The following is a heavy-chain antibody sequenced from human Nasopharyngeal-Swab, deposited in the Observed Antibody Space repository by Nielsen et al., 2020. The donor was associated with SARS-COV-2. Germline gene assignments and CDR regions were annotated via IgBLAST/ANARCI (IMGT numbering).Heavy chain of an antibody. V-gene: IGHV4-34*01. J-gene: IGHJ5*02. CDR2: INHSGST. Sequence: SETLSLTCAVYGGSFSGYYWSWIRQPPGKGLEWIGEINHSGSTNYNPCLKSRVTISVDASKNQFSLKLSSVTAADTAVYYCARGWYYASGSYYKGPGNWFDPWGQGTLVTVSS. CDR3: ARGWYYASGSYYKGPGNWFDP. CDR1: GGSFSGYY. D-gene: IGHD3-10*01.